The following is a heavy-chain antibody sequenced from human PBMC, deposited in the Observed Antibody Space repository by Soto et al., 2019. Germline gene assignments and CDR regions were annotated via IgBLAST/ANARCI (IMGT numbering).Heavy chain of an antibody. CDR1: GFPFDTKA. CDR2: ITGPGSRT. J-gene: IGHJ6*02. V-gene: IGHV3-23*01. Sequence: EVQLLESGGGLVQPGGSLSLSCAASGFPFDTKAMSWVRQAPGKGLEWVSAITGPGSRTYYADSVKGRFTISRDNSKNTLSLQMSSLRAHDTAVYYCAKWPVSFLVYYYSMDVWGQGTTVTVSS. D-gene: IGHD3-3*02. CDR3: AKWPVSFLVYYYSMDV.